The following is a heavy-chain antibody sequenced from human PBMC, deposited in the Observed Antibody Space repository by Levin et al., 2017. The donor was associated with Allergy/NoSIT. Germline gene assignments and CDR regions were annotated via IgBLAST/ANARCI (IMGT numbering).Heavy chain of an antibody. CDR3: ARGGQKIYCSGGSCYVDY. D-gene: IGHD2-15*01. V-gene: IGHV3-7*01. CDR2: IKQDGSEK. CDR1: GFTFSSYW. Sequence: GGSLRLSCAASGFTFSSYWMSWVRQAPGKGLEWEANIKQDGSEKYYVDSVKGRFTISRDNAKNSLYLQMNSLRAEDTAVYYCARGGQKIYCSGGSCYVDYWGQGTLVTVSS. J-gene: IGHJ4*02.